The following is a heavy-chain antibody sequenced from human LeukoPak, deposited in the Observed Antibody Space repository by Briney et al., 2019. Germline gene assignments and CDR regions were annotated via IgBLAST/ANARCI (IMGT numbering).Heavy chain of an antibody. Sequence: GGSPRLSCAASGFTFSNAWMSWVRQAPGKGLEWVGRIKSKTDGGTTDYAAPVKGRFTISRDDSKNTLYLQMNSLKTEDTAVYYCTTDWKNYYYYMDVWGKGTTVTVSS. V-gene: IGHV3-15*01. CDR1: GFTFSNAW. CDR2: IKSKTDGGTT. J-gene: IGHJ6*03. D-gene: IGHD1-1*01. CDR3: TTDWKNYYYYMDV.